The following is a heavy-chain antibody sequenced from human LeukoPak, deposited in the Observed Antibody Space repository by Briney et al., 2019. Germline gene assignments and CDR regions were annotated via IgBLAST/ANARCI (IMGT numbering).Heavy chain of an antibody. CDR3: AKSHYRGFGELFSNFDY. J-gene: IGHJ4*02. CDR2: ISYDGSNK. Sequence: GRSLRLSCAASGFTFSSYGMHWVRQAPGKGPEWVAVISYDGSNKYYADSVKGRLTISRDNSKNTLYLQMNSLRAEDTDVYYCAKSHYRGFGELFSNFDYWGQGTLVTVCS. V-gene: IGHV3-30*18. D-gene: IGHD3-10*01. CDR1: GFTFSSYG.